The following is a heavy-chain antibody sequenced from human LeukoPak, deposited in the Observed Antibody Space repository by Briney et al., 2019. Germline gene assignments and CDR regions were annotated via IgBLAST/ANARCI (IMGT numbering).Heavy chain of an antibody. CDR3: ARAEHIVVVPRGLYLDS. CDR1: GGSFSGYY. Sequence: PSETLSLTCAVYGGSFSGYYWSWIRQPPGRGLEWIGENNHSGSTNYNPSLKSRVTISVDTSKNQFSLKLNSVTAADTAVYYCARAEHIVVVPRGLYLDSWGQGTLVTVSS. CDR2: NNHSGST. J-gene: IGHJ4*02. D-gene: IGHD2-21*01. V-gene: IGHV4-34*01.